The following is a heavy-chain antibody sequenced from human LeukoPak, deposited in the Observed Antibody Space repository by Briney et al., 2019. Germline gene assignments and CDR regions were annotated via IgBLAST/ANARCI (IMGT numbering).Heavy chain of an antibody. V-gene: IGHV3-23*01. CDR2: LSGSGASA. D-gene: IGHD5-18*01. Sequence: PGGSLRLSCEASGFTFSPYAMTWVRQALGKGREWVSSLSGSGASAYYADSVKGRFIISRDNSKNTLYLQMNSLRAEDTAVYYCAKGQDTYGHPFDYWGQGTLVTVSS. CDR1: GFTFSPYA. J-gene: IGHJ4*02. CDR3: AKGQDTYGHPFDY.